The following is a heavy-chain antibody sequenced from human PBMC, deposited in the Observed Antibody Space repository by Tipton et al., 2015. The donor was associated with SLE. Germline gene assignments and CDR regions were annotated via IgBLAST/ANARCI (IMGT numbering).Heavy chain of an antibody. D-gene: IGHD6-13*01. V-gene: IGHV4-59*01. CDR1: GGSISSYY. Sequence: TLSLTCTVSGGSISSYYWSGIRQPPGKGLEWIGYIYYSGSTNYNPSLKSRVTISVDTSKNQFSLKLSSVTAADTAVYYCARESSWDPLFDYWGQGTLVTVSS. CDR2: IYYSGST. J-gene: IGHJ4*02. CDR3: ARESSWDPLFDY.